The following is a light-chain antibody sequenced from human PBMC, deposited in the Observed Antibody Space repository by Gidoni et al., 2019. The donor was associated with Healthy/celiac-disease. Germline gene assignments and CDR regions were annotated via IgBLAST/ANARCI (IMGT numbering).Light chain of an antibody. CDR1: QSVSSSY. J-gene: IGKJ1*01. V-gene: IGKV3-20*01. Sequence: EIVLTQSPGTLSLSPGERATLSCRASQSVSSSYLAGYQQKPGIPDRFSGSGSGTDFTLTISSLEPEDFAVYYCQQYGSSSQTFGQGTKVEIK. CDR3: QQYGSSSQT.